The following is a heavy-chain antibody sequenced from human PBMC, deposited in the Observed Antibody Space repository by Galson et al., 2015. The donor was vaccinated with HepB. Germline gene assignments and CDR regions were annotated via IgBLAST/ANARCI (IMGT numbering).Heavy chain of an antibody. CDR3: ARDVGMVRFLEWIPHKGYYYGMDV. CDR2: ISSSSSYI. V-gene: IGHV3-21*01. J-gene: IGHJ6*02. CDR1: GFTFSSYG. Sequence: SLRLSCAASGFTFSSYGMNWVRQAPGKGLEWVSSISSSSSYIYYADSVKGRFTISRDNAKNSLYLQMNSLRAEDTAVYYCARDVGMVRFLEWIPHKGYYYGMDVWDQGTTVTVSS. D-gene: IGHD3-3*01.